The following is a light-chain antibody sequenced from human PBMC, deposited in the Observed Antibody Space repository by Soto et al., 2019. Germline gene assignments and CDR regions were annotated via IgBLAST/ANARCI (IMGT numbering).Light chain of an antibody. CDR1: QGVLYNSNNKNY. J-gene: IGKJ5*01. V-gene: IGKV4-1*01. Sequence: DIVLTQSPDSLAVSLGERATINCKSSQGVLYNSNNKNYLAWYQQKPGQPPKLLIYWASTRESGVPDRFSGSGSGTDFTLTISSLQAEDVAIYYCQQYYNSPITFGQGTRLEIK. CDR2: WAS. CDR3: QQYYNSPIT.